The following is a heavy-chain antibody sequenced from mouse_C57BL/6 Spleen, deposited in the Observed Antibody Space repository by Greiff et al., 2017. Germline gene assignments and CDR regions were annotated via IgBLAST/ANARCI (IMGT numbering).Heavy chain of an antibody. Sequence: EESGPGLVKPSQSLSLTCSVTGYSITSGYYWNWIRQFPGNKLEWMGYISYDGSNNYNPSLKNRISITRDTSKNQFFLKLNSVTTEDTATYYCARDGYSIFDYWGQGTTLTVSS. CDR2: ISYDGSN. V-gene: IGHV3-6*01. CDR1: GYSITSGYY. J-gene: IGHJ2*01. D-gene: IGHD2-5*01. CDR3: ARDGYSIFDY.